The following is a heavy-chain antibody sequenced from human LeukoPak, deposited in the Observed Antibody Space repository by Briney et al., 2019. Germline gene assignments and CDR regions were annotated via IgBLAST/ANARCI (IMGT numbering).Heavy chain of an antibody. CDR2: IKQEGSEE. CDR1: GFTFSSYW. D-gene: IGHD2-2*01. J-gene: IGHJ4*02. V-gene: IGHV3-7*01. Sequence: GGSLRLSCAASGFTFSSYWMTWVRQAPGKGLEWVANIKQEGSEENYVDSVKGRFTISRDNAKNSLYLQMNSLRAEDTAVYFCAREGGWGSPAGYWGQGTLVTVSS. CDR3: AREGGWGSPAGY.